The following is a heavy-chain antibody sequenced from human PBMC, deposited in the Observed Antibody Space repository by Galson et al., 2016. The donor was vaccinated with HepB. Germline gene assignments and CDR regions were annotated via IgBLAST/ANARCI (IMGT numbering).Heavy chain of an antibody. CDR1: GFTFSSYV. CDR3: ARDRIPDRYYGLSV. CDR2: ISGSGTSI. J-gene: IGHJ6*02. V-gene: IGHV3-48*03. D-gene: IGHD1-14*01. Sequence: SLRLSCAGSGFTFSSYVMRWVRQAPGKGLEWLSIISGSGTSIYYADSVKGRFTVSRDNTKNLVYLQTNSLRAEDTAVYYCARDRIPDRYYGLSVWGHGTTVTVSS.